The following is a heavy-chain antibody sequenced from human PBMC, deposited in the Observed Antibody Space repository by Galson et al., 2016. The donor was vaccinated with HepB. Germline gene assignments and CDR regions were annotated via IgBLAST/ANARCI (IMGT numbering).Heavy chain of an antibody. CDR1: GFTFSDYY. J-gene: IGHJ6*02. V-gene: IGHV3-11*01. CDR2: ISSRGSTI. D-gene: IGHD3-3*01. CDR3: ARMSNFWSGYYIGYYGMDV. Sequence: SLRLSCAASGFTFSDYYMSWIRQAPGKGLEWVSYISSRGSTIYYADSVKGRFTISRDNAKNSLYLQMNSLRAEDTAVYYCARMSNFWSGYYIGYYGMDVWGQGTTVTVSS.